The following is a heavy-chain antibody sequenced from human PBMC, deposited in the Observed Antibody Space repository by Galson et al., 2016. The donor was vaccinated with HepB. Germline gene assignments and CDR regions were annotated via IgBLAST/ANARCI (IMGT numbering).Heavy chain of an antibody. CDR3: ARQGDFWSGYYVVYYYGMGV. D-gene: IGHD3-3*01. CDR1: GDSISSRSYY. CDR2: IYYNGYT. V-gene: IGHV4-39*01. Sequence: SETLSLTCSVSGDSISSRSYYWGWIRQSPGKGLEWIGSIYYNGYTHYNPSLKSRVTISIDTSKNHFSLKLRSVTAADTAVYYCARQGDFWSGYYVVYYYGMGVWGQGTTVTVSS. J-gene: IGHJ6*02.